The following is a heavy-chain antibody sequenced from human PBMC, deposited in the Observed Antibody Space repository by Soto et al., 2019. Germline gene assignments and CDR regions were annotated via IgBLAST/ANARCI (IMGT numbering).Heavy chain of an antibody. CDR2: INPSGST. J-gene: IGHJ4*02. V-gene: IGHV4-4*02. Sequence: QVQLQESGPGLVKPSGALSLTCAVSGDSISSSNWWSWVRQSPGKGLEWIGDINPSGSTNYNPSLKSRVIISVDKSRNQFSLKLSSVTAADTAVYYCASKGHSSRWYEYYFDYWGQGNLVTVSS. D-gene: IGHD6-13*01. CDR1: GDSISSSNW. CDR3: ASKGHSSRWYEYYFDY.